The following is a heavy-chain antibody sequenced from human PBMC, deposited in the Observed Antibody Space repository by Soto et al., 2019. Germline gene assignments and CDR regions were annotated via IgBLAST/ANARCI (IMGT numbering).Heavy chain of an antibody. J-gene: IGHJ2*01. V-gene: IGHV1-69*12. CDR2: IIPIFGTA. D-gene: IGHD5-12*01. CDR3: ARGNHRWLQLWYFDL. CDR1: GGTFSSYT. Sequence: QVQLVQSGAEVNKPGSWVTVSCKASGGTFSSYTISWVRQAPGQGLEWMGGIIPIFGTANYAQKFQGRVTITADESTSTAYMELSSLRSEDTAVYYCARGNHRWLQLWYFDLWGRGTLVTVSS.